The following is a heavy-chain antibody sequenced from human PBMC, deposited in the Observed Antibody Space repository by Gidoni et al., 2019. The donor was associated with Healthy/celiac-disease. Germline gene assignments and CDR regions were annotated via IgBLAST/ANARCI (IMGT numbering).Heavy chain of an antibody. Sequence: QVQLQESGPGLVKPSETLSLTCTVSGGSISSYYWSWIRQPPGKGLEWIGYIYDSGSTNYNPSLKSRVTISVDTSKNQFSLKLSSVTAADTAVYYCARHAYSGYDVFDYWGQGTLVTVSS. J-gene: IGHJ4*02. CDR1: GGSISSYY. CDR2: IYDSGST. CDR3: ARHAYSGYDVFDY. V-gene: IGHV4-59*08. D-gene: IGHD5-12*01.